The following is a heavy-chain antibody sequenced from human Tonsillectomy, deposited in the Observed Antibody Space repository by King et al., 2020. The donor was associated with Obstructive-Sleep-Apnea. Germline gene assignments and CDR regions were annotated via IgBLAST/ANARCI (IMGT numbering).Heavy chain of an antibody. CDR1: GYSFTSYW. CDR2: IYPCDSYT. Sequence: QLVQSGAEVKKPGESLKISCKGSGYSFTSYWIGWVRQMPGKGLDWMGIIYPCDSYTRYSPSFQGQVTLSADKSISTAYLQWSILKASDTAMYYCARLNRGYSGYDLFDYWGQGTLVTVSS. J-gene: IGHJ4*02. CDR3: ARLNRGYSGYDLFDY. V-gene: IGHV5-51*01. D-gene: IGHD5-12*01.